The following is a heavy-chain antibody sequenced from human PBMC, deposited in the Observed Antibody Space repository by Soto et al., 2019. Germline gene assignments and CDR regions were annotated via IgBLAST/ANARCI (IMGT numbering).Heavy chain of an antibody. J-gene: IGHJ4*02. CDR1: GYTFTSYG. Sequence: ASVKVSCKASGYTFTSYGISWVRQAPGQGLEWMGWISAYNGNTNYAQKLQGRVTMTRDTSTSTVYMELSSLRSEDTAVYYCARGWVAGPELFDYWGQATLVTVSS. CDR3: ARGWVAGPELFDY. CDR2: ISAYNGNT. D-gene: IGHD6-19*01. V-gene: IGHV1-18*01.